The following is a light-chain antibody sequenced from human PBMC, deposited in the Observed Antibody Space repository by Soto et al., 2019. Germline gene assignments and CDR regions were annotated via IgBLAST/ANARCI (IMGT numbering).Light chain of an antibody. CDR2: SNN. CDR3: AAWDDSLNGLYV. V-gene: IGLV1-44*01. Sequence: QSVMTQPPSASGTPGQRVTISFSGSRSNIGSNTVNWYQQLPGTAPKLLIYSNNQRPSGVPDRFSGSKSGTSASLAISGLQSEDEADYYCAAWDDSLNGLYVFGTGTKVTVL. CDR1: RSNIGSNT. J-gene: IGLJ1*01.